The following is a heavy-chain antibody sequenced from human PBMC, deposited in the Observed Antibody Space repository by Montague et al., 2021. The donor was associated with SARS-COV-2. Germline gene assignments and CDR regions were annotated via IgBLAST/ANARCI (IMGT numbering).Heavy chain of an antibody. V-gene: IGHV4-59*01. Sequence: SETLSLTCTVSGGSINSSFWCWIRQPQGKGLEWIGYIYYRGSTNYNPSLETRDTISVDPSKNQSSWKLSSVTAADTDVYYCAREGSWNCFDPWGQGILVIVSS. J-gene: IGHJ5*02. CDR3: AREGSWNCFDP. CDR2: IYYRGST. CDR1: GGSINSSF. D-gene: IGHD1-1*01.